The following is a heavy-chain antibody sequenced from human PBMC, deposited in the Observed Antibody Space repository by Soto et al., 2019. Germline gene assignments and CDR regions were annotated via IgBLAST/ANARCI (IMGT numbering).Heavy chain of an antibody. J-gene: IGHJ4*02. Sequence: EVQLVESGGGLVQPGGSLRLSCAASGFTFSDHYMDWVRQAPGKGLEWVGRTRNKANSYTTEYAASVKGRFTIPREDSKNTLYLQMNSLKTEDTTVYYCARVRSSWYSFDYWGQRTLVTVSS. CDR2: TRNKANSYTT. V-gene: IGHV3-72*01. D-gene: IGHD6-13*01. CDR1: GFTFSDHY. CDR3: ARVRSSWYSFDY.